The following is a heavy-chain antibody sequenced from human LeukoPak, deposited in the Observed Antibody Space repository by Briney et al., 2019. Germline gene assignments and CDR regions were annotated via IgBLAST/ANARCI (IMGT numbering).Heavy chain of an antibody. V-gene: IGHV4-59*01. CDR2: IYYSGST. CDR1: GGSISSYY. J-gene: IGHJ4*02. D-gene: IGHD5-24*01. CDR3: ARDLGDGYNSYPFDY. Sequence: SETLSLTCTVSGGSISSYYWSWIRQPPGKGLEWIGYIYYSGSTNYNPSLKSRVTISVDTSKNQFSLKLSSVTAADTAVYYCARDLGDGYNSYPFDYWGQGTLVTVSS.